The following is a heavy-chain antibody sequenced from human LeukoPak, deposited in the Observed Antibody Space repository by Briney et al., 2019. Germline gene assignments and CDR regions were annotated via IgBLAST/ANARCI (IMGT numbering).Heavy chain of an antibody. J-gene: IGHJ3*02. D-gene: IGHD6-13*01. CDR3: GRIPAAGSLKGSFDI. Sequence: GESLKISCQDSGYNFTTYWIGWVRQMPGKGLEWMGIIYPGDSDTTYSPSFQGQVTISADKSISTAYLQWSSLKASDSAMYYCGRIPAAGSLKGSFDIWGQGTMVTVSS. CDR2: IYPGDSDT. V-gene: IGHV5-51*01. CDR1: GYNFTTYW.